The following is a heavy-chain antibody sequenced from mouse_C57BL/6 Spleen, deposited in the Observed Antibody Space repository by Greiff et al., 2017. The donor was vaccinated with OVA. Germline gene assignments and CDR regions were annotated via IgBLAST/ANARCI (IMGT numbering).Heavy chain of an antibody. CDR2: ISDGGSYT. Sequence: EVQGVESGGGLVKPGGSLKLSCAASGFTFSSYAMSWVRQTPEKRLEWVATISDGGSYTYSPDNVKGRFTISRDNAKNNLYLQMSHLKSEDTAMYYCARDNYFDYWGQGTTLTVSS. CDR3: ARDNYFDY. CDR1: GFTFSSYA. V-gene: IGHV5-4*01. J-gene: IGHJ2*01.